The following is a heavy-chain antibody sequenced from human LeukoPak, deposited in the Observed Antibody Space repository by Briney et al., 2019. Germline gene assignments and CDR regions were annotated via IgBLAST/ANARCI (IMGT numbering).Heavy chain of an antibody. D-gene: IGHD4-17*01. J-gene: IGHJ4*02. CDR1: GGSISSSSYY. CDR3: ARASHDYGDYSHFDY. V-gene: IGHV4-39*07. CDR2: IYHSGST. Sequence: PSETLSLTCTVSGGSISSSSYYWGWIRQPPGKGLEWIGSIYHSGSTYYNPSLKSRVTISVDTSKNQFSLKLSSVTAADTAVYYCARASHDYGDYSHFDYWGQGTLVTVSS.